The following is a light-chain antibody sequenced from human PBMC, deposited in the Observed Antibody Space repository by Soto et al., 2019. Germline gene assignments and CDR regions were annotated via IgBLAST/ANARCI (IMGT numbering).Light chain of an antibody. CDR2: SND. CDR1: SSNIESNT. Sequence: QSVLTQPPSASGTPRQRVTISCSGSSSNIESNTVNWYQHLPGTAPKHLIYSNDQRPSGVPDRFSGSKSGTSASLAISGLQSEDEADYYCAAWDDSLNGVVFGGGTKLTVL. CDR3: AAWDDSLNGVV. V-gene: IGLV1-44*01. J-gene: IGLJ3*02.